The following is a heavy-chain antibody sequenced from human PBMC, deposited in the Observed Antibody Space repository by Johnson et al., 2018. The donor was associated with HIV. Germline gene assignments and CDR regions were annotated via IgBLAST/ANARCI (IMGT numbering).Heavy chain of an antibody. CDR3: AKERRAPRAFDI. J-gene: IGHJ3*02. V-gene: IGHV3-30*18. CDR1: GFTFSSYW. CDR2: ISFDGSDK. Sequence: QMHLVESGGGLVQPGGSLRLSCAASGFTFSSYWMSWVRQAPGNGLEWVAVISFDGSDKYYADSVKGRFNISRDNSKSTLYLQMNSLRPEDTAVYYCAKERRAPRAFDIWGQGTMLTVSS.